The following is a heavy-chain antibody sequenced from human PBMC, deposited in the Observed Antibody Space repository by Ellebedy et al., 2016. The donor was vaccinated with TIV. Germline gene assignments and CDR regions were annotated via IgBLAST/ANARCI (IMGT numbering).Heavy chain of an antibody. D-gene: IGHD3-10*01. Sequence: AASVKVSCKSSGYTFIDYGISWVRQAAGQGLDWMGWVSAYSGNTNYADNLQGRVTMTTDTSTDTAYMGLRSLRSDDTAVYYCARYSGSGTYYRNGMDVWGQGTTVTVSS. CDR2: VSAYSGNT. V-gene: IGHV1-18*01. J-gene: IGHJ6*02. CDR3: ARYSGSGTYYRNGMDV. CDR1: GYTFIDYG.